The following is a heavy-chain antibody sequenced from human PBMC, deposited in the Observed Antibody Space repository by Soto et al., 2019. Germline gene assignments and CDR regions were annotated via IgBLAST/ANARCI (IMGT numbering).Heavy chain of an antibody. J-gene: IGHJ5*02. Sequence: GPTLVKPTQTLTLTCTFSGFSLSTSGVSVGWIRQPPGKALEWLALIYWDDDKRYSPSLKSRLTITKDTSKNQVVLTMTNMDPVGTATYYCAHGDGYRGSWYSTENWFDPWGQGTLVTVAS. CDR2: IYWDDDK. D-gene: IGHD6-13*01. CDR1: GFSLSTSGVS. CDR3: AHGDGYRGSWYSTENWFDP. V-gene: IGHV2-5*02.